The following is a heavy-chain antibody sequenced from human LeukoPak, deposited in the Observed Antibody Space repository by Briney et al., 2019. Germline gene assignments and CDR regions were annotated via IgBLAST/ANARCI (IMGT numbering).Heavy chain of an antibody. CDR2: IDYSGST. CDR3: ARGLYSIVDY. V-gene: IGHV4-31*03. D-gene: IGHD2-8*01. CDR1: GGSISSGGYY. Sequence: SQTLSLTCTVSGGSISSGGYYWSRIRQHPGKGLEWMGYIDYSGSTYYNPSLKSRVTISRDTSKNQFSLKLSSVTAADTAVYYCARGLYSIVDYWGQGTLVTVSS. J-gene: IGHJ4*02.